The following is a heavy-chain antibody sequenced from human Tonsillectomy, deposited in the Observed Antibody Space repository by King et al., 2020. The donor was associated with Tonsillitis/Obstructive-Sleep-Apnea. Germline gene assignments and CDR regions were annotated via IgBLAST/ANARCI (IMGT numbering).Heavy chain of an antibody. V-gene: IGHV3-15*01. J-gene: IGHJ4*02. CDR1: GFTFSNAW. CDR3: ATYRYHYDTSGVDY. Sequence: DVQLVESGGGLVKPGGSLRLSCAASGFTFSNAWMSWVRQAPGKGLEWVGRIKGNTDGGTTDYIAPVKGRFTISRDDSEKTRYLQMNSLKTEDTAVYFCATYRYHYDTSGVDYWGQGTLVTVSS. D-gene: IGHD3-22*01. CDR2: IKGNTDGGTT.